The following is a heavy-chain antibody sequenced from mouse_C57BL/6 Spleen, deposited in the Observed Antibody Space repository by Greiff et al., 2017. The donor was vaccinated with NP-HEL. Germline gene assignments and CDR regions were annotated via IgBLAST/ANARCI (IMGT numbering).Heavy chain of an antibody. Sequence: QVQLQQPGAELVRPGSSVKLSCKASGYTFTSYWMHWVKQRPIQGLEWIGNIDPSDSETHYNQKFKDKATLTVDKSSSTAYMQLSSLTSEDSAVYYCASTIFPYAMDYWGQGTSVTVSS. CDR1: GYTFTSYW. CDR3: ASTIFPYAMDY. J-gene: IGHJ4*01. V-gene: IGHV1-52*01. CDR2: IDPSDSET.